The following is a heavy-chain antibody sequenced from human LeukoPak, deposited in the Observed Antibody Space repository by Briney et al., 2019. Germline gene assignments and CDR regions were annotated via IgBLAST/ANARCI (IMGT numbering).Heavy chain of an antibody. CDR1: GGSISSSSYY. Sequence: SGTLSLTCTVSGGSISSSSYYWGWIRQPPGKGLEWIGSIYYSGSTYYNPSLKSRVTISVDTSKNQFSLKLRSVTAADTAVYYCGCIRQWGYWGQGTLVTVSS. D-gene: IGHD2-8*01. V-gene: IGHV4-39*01. CDR3: GCIRQWGY. CDR2: IYYSGST. J-gene: IGHJ4*02.